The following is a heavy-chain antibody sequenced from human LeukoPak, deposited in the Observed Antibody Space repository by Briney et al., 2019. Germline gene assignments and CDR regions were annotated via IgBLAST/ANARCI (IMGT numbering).Heavy chain of an antibody. Sequence: SETLSLTCAVSGGSISSGGYSWSWIRQPPGKGLEWIGYIYHSGITYYNPSLKSRVTISVDRSKNQFSLKLSSVTAADTAVYYCARDMRYCSSTSCTNWFDPWGQGTLVAVSS. CDR3: ARDMRYCSSTSCTNWFDP. CDR1: GGSISSGGYS. D-gene: IGHD2-2*01. CDR2: IYHSGIT. V-gene: IGHV4-30-2*01. J-gene: IGHJ5*02.